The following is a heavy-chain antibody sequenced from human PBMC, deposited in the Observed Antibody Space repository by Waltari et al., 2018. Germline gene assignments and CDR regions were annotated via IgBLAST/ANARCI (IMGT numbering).Heavy chain of an antibody. Sequence: EMQQLESGGRLVQPGGSLRLSLATSGLTFNTYPMNWVRQAPGKGLEWVSAISAGGATTYYADSMKGRFTISRDNSKNTLYLQMNSLRAEDTAVYYCARVLRMGDLPHLSWGQGTLVTVSS. J-gene: IGHJ5*02. CDR3: ARVLRMGDLPHLS. D-gene: IGHD3-16*01. CDR2: ISAGGATT. CDR1: GLTFNTYP. V-gene: IGHV3-23*01.